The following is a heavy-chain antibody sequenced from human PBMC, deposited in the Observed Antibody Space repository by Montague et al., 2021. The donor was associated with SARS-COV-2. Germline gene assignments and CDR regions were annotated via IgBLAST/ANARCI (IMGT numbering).Heavy chain of an antibody. Sequence: CAISGDSVSRNSAAWNWIRQSPSRGLEWLGRTYYRSKWYNDYAVSEKSRITINPDTSKNQISLQLNSVTPEGTAVYYCARTSASSDYWGQGTLVTVSS. CDR3: ARTSASSDY. CDR2: TYYRSKWYN. J-gene: IGHJ4*02. V-gene: IGHV6-1*01. CDR1: GDSVSRNSAA. D-gene: IGHD1-26*01.